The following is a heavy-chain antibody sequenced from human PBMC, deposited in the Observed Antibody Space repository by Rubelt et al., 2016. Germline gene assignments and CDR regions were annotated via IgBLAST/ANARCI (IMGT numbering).Heavy chain of an antibody. CDR1: GGSFSDYY. CDR3: ASQKGGTVTT. CDR2: INHSGST. V-gene: IGHV4-34*01. Sequence: QVQLQQWGAGLLKPSETLSLTCAVYGGSFSDYYWSWIRQPPGKGLEWIGEINHSGSTNYNPSLKSRVTISVDTSKNQFPLKLNAVTAADTNMYYCASQKGGTVTTWGQGTLVTVSS. D-gene: IGHD4-17*01. J-gene: IGHJ4*02.